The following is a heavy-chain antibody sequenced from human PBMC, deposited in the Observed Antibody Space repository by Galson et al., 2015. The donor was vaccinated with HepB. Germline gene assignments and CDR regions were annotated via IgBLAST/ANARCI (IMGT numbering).Heavy chain of an antibody. Sequence: SLRLSCAASGFNFSSFAMNWVRQAPGQGLEWVSSLSSSGLSRNYADSVKGRFTISRDNSKNTMYLQMNDLRTEDTAIYYCAREDYYDSSGRFAFVNRFDPWGQGTLVTVSS. V-gene: IGHV3-23*01. D-gene: IGHD3-22*01. J-gene: IGHJ5*02. CDR1: GFNFSSFA. CDR3: AREDYYDSSGRFAFVNRFDP. CDR2: LSSSGLSR.